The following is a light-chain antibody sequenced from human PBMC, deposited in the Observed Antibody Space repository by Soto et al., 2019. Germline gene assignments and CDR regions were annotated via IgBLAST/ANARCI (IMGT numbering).Light chain of an antibody. J-gene: IGLJ3*02. CDR2: EDY. Sequence: LTQPHSVSESPGKTVTISCTRSSGSIASSFVQWYQQRPGGAPTALIYEDYQRPSGVPDRFSGSIDRSSNSAALTISGLKTEDEADYFCQSYDINSHVVMFGGGTKLTVL. V-gene: IGLV6-57*03. CDR3: QSYDINSHVVM. CDR1: SGSIASSF.